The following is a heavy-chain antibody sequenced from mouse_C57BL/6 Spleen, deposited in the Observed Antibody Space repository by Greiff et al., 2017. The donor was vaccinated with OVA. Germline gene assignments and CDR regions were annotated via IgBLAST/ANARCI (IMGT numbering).Heavy chain of an antibody. CDR2: IYPGSGNT. J-gene: IGHJ4*01. Sequence: QVQLKQSGAELVRPGASVKLSCKASGYTFTDYYINWVKQRPGQGLEWIARIYPGSGNTYYNEKFKGKATLTAEKSSSTAYMQRSSLTSEDSAVYFCARPVYYGSSLYAMDYWGQGTSVTVSS. CDR1: GYTFTDYY. D-gene: IGHD1-1*01. V-gene: IGHV1-76*01. CDR3: ARPVYYGSSLYAMDY.